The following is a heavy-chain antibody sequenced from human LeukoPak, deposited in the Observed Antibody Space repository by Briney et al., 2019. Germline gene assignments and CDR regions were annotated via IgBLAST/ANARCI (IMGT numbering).Heavy chain of an antibody. CDR2: ISSYNGNT. Sequence: ASVKVSCKASGYTFTSYGISWVRQAPGQGLEWMGWISSYNGNTNYAQKLQGRVTMTTDTSTSTAYMELRSLRSDDTAVYYCARAFYYYDSSGYYYPDYRGQGTLVTVSS. D-gene: IGHD3-22*01. CDR3: ARAFYYYDSSGYYYPDY. J-gene: IGHJ4*02. CDR1: GYTFTSYG. V-gene: IGHV1-18*01.